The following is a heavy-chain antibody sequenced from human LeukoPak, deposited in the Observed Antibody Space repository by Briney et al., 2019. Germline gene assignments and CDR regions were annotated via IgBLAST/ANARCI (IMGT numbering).Heavy chain of an antibody. D-gene: IGHD4-23*01. Sequence: PGGSLRLSCAASAFTFSNYWMSWVRQAPGKGLGWAANIKEDGSEINYVDSVKGRFTISRDNAKNSLYLQMNSMRVDDTAVYYCARDRGYSTFDYWGQGTLVTVSS. V-gene: IGHV3-7*01. J-gene: IGHJ4*02. CDR2: IKEDGSEI. CDR3: ARDRGYSTFDY. CDR1: AFTFSNYW.